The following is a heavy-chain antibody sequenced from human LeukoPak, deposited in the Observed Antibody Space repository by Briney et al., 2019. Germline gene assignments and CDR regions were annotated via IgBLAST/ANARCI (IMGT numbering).Heavy chain of an antibody. CDR1: GGSLTSSNYY. D-gene: IGHD3-10*01. CDR3: LNSYHKGSVSYWGYFDY. Sequence: SETLSLTCTVSGGSLTSSNYYWGWRRLPPGTGREWIGSIYYSGITYDNPSLNSRATISVDTSKTQFSLKLSSVTAADTAVYYCLNSYHKGSVSYWGYFDYWGQGTLVTVSS. J-gene: IGHJ4*02. CDR2: IYYSGIT. V-gene: IGHV4-39*01.